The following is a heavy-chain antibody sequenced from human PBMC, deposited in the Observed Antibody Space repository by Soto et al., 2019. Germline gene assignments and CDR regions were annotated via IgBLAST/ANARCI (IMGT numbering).Heavy chain of an antibody. V-gene: IGHV4-4*07. CDR2: LNIAGTI. CDR1: GASISSFN. D-gene: IGHD6-13*01. J-gene: IGHJ2*01. CDR3: ARDRGEYTSSWFWYFSH. Sequence: SETLSLTCSVSGASISSFNWNWVRQPAGKGPEWVGRLNIAGTINYNPSLKSRITMSMDTSKNQISLHLRSVTAADTAIYYCARDRGEYTSSWFWYFSHWGHGTLVTV.